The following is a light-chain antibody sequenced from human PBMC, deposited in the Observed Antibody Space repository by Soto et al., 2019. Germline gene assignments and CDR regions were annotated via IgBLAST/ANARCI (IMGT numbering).Light chain of an antibody. V-gene: IGLV8-61*01. J-gene: IGLJ2*01. CDR2: STN. CDR3: QTWTTGTVL. CDR1: SGSVSTSNY. Sequence: QAVVTQEPSFSVSPGGTVTLTCGLSSGSVSTSNYPSWYQQTPGQAPRTLIYSTNSRSSGVPDRFSGSSSGTERYLTISSLQSEDEADYYCQTWTTGTVLFGGGTKLTVL.